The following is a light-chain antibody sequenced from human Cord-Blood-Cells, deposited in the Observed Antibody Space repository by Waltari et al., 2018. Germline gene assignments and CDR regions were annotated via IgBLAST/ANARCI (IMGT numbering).Light chain of an antibody. CDR2: DVS. CDR1: SSDVGVYNY. CDR3: CSYAGSYTFHWV. V-gene: IGLV2-11*01. Sequence: QSALTQPRSVSGSPGQSVTISCTGTSSDVGVYNYVSWYQQHPGKAPKLMIYDVSKRPSGVPDRFSGSKSGNTASLTISGLQAEDEADYYCCSYAGSYTFHWVFGGGTKLTVL. J-gene: IGLJ3*02.